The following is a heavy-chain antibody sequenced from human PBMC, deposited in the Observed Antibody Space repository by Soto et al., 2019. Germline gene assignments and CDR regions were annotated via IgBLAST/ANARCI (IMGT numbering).Heavy chain of an antibody. V-gene: IGHV4-4*02. D-gene: IGHD1-7*01. J-gene: IGHJ4*02. Sequence: LSLTCAVSGGSFTSNNWWTWVRQPPGQGLEWIGEIYRTGSTNCNPSLKSRVTISLDKSENQFSLKVTSLTAADTAVYYCASRDPGTSVDYWGQGTLVTVSS. CDR1: GGSFTSNNW. CDR3: ASRDPGTSVDY. CDR2: IYRTGST.